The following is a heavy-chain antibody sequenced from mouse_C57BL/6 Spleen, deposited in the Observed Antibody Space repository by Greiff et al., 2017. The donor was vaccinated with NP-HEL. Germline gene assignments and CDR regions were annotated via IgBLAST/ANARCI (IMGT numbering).Heavy chain of an antibody. CDR2: IDPEDGDT. J-gene: IGHJ3*01. CDR3: TTYGYSNYVGEAWFAY. CDR1: GFNIKDYY. D-gene: IGHD2-5*01. Sequence: EVQLQQSGAELVRPGASVKLSCTASGFNIKDYYMHWVKQRPEQGLEWIGRIDPEDGDTEYAPKFPGKATMTADTSSNTAYLQLSSLTSEDTAVYYCTTYGYSNYVGEAWFAYWGQGTLVTVSA. V-gene: IGHV14-1*01.